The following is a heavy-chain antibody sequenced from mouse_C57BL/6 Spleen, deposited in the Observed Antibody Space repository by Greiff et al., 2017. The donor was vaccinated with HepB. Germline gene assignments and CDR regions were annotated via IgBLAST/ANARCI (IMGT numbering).Heavy chain of an antibody. D-gene: IGHD3-3*01. CDR1: GYTFTDYN. Sequence: VQLKESGPELVKPGASVKMSCKASGYTFTDYNMHWVKQSHGKSLEWIGYINPNNGGTSYNQKFKGKATLTVNKSSSTAYMELRSLTSEDSAVYYCANGHAVFDYWGQGTTLTVSS. CDR2: INPNNGGT. CDR3: ANGHAVFDY. J-gene: IGHJ2*01. V-gene: IGHV1-22*01.